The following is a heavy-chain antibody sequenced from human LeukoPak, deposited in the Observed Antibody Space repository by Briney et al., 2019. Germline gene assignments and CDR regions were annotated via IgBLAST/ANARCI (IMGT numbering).Heavy chain of an antibody. D-gene: IGHD2-2*02. CDR2: IYYSGST. V-gene: IGHV4-31*03. Sequence: PSETLSLTCTVSGGSISSGDYYWSWIRQHPGKGLEWIGYIYYSGSTYYNPSLKSRVTISLDTSKTQFSLKLNSVTAADTAIYYCARATDIVLVPAAIPENWFDPWGQGTLVTVSS. J-gene: IGHJ5*02. CDR1: GGSISSGDYY. CDR3: ARATDIVLVPAAIPENWFDP.